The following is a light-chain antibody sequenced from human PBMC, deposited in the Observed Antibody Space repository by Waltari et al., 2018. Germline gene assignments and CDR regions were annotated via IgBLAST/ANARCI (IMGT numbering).Light chain of an antibody. CDR3: QQRRNWPLT. CDR2: DAS. J-gene: IGKJ4*01. Sequence: ENVLTQSPAILSFSPGERATLSCRASQSVGTYLAWYQQRPGQSPRLLIYDASYRATGIPARFSGSGSETDFTLTISSLQPEDFAVYYCQQRRNWPLTFGGGTRVQI. CDR1: QSVGTY. V-gene: IGKV3-11*01.